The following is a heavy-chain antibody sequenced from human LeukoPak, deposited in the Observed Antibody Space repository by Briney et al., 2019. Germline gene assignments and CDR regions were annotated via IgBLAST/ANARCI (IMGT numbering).Heavy chain of an antibody. CDR2: IYYSGST. V-gene: IGHV4-39*01. CDR3: ARLSSVTLAEDFDY. CDR1: GGSISSYY. D-gene: IGHD2-15*01. J-gene: IGHJ4*02. Sequence: TSETLSLTCTVSGGSISSYYWGWIRQPPGKGLEWIGSIYYSGSTYYNPSLKSRVTISVDTSKNQFSLKLSSVTAADTAVYYCARLSSVTLAEDFDYWGQGTLVTVSS.